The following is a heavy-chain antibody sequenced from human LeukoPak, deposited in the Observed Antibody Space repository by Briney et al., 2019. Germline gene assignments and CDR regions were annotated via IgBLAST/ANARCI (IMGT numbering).Heavy chain of an antibody. Sequence: ASMKVSCKASGYTFTSYGISWVRQAPGQGLEWMGWISAYNGNTNYAQKLQGRVTMTTDTSTSTAYMELRSLRSDDTAVYYCARDLWGLGGSYPTKDGGYWGQGTLVTVSS. V-gene: IGHV1-18*01. CDR3: ARDLWGLGGSYPTKDGGY. J-gene: IGHJ4*02. D-gene: IGHD1-26*01. CDR2: ISAYNGNT. CDR1: GYTFTSYG.